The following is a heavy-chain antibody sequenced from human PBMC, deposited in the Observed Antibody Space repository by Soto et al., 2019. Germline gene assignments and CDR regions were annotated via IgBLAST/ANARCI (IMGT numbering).Heavy chain of an antibody. Sequence: QVQLVQSGAEVKKPGSSVKVSCKASGGTFSSYAISWVRQAPGQGLEWMGGFIAIFGTANYAQKFQGRVTITADESKRTAYMELGSLRSEDTAVYYCAALNRYDYWWAYWGQGTLVTVSS. CDR2: FIAIFGTA. CDR1: GGTFSSYA. J-gene: IGHJ4*02. V-gene: IGHV1-69*12. CDR3: AALNRYDYWWAY. D-gene: IGHD5-12*01.